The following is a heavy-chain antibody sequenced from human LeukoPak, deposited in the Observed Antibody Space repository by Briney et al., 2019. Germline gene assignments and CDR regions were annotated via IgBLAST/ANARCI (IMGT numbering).Heavy chain of an antibody. Sequence: GGSLRLSCAASGFTFSSYAMSWVRQAPGKGLEWVSAISGSGGSTYYADSVKGRFTISRDNSKNTLYLQMNSLRAEDTAVYYCAQMNSSSWLFDYWGQGTLVTVSS. CDR2: ISGSGGST. V-gene: IGHV3-23*01. D-gene: IGHD6-13*01. CDR1: GFTFSSYA. J-gene: IGHJ4*02. CDR3: AQMNSSSWLFDY.